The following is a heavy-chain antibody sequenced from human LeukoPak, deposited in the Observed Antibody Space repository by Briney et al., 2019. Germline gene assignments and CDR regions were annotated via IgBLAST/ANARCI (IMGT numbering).Heavy chain of an antibody. CDR1: GGSINSYY. V-gene: IGHV4-59*08. CDR3: ATGPHTALDY. J-gene: IGHJ4*02. D-gene: IGHD5-18*01. Sequence: SETLSLTCTVSGGSINSYYWSWLRQPPGKGLEWIGYISYTGTTIYNPSLKTRVTISVDTSNQFSLNPSSVTAADTAMYYCATGPHTALDYWGQGTLVTVSS. CDR2: ISYTGTT.